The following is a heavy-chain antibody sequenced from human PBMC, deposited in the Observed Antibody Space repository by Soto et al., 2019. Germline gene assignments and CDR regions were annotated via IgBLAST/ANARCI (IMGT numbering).Heavy chain of an antibody. CDR3: ARGSIFGSLDY. J-gene: IGHJ4*02. V-gene: IGHV4-34*01. CDR2: INHSGST. Sequence: SETLSLTCAVYGGSFSGYYWSWIRQPPGKGLEWIGEINHSGSTNYNPSLKSRVTISVDTSKNQFSLKLSSVTAADTAVCYCARGSIFGSLDYWGQGTLVTVSS. CDR1: GGSFSGYY. D-gene: IGHD3-3*02.